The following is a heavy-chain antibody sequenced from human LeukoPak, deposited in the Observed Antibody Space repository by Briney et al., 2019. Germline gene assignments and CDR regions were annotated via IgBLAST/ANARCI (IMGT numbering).Heavy chain of an antibody. D-gene: IGHD1-26*01. CDR3: ARYSGSYLYYFDY. CDR1: GGSISSYY. CDR2: IYSSGST. J-gene: IGHJ4*02. Sequence: PSETLSLTCTVSGGSISSYYWSWIRQPAGKGLEWIGRIYSSGSTNYNPSLKSRVTISVDKSKNQFSLKLSSVPAADTAVYYCARYSGSYLYYFDYWGQGTLVTVSS. V-gene: IGHV4-4*07.